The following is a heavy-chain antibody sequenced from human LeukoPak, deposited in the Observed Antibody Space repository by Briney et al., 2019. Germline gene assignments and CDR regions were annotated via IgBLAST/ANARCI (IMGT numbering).Heavy chain of an antibody. V-gene: IGHV3-64*04. CDR1: GFPFSSYA. D-gene: IGHD1-26*01. J-gene: IGHJ4*02. Sequence: TGGSLRLSCSASGFPFSSYAMEWVRQAPGKGLEYVSAISDSGGSTYYADSVKGRFTISRDNSKNTLYLQMHRLRAEDTALYYCVRDAGGRGTPIDHWGVGTLVTVSS. CDR3: VRDAGGRGTPIDH. CDR2: ISDSGGST.